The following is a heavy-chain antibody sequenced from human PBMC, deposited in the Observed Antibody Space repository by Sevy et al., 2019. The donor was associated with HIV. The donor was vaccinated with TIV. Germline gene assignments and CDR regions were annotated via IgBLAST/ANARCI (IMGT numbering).Heavy chain of an antibody. Sequence: ASVKVSCKVSGKTLSGLSMHWVRQGPGKGLEWVGSFDPEDGQRIYAHKLQGRVTMSEDTSTDTAYMDQSSLRSDDTAVYYCAATREYYYGNSGYFDYWGQGTLVTVSS. CDR2: FDPEDGQR. J-gene: IGHJ4*02. V-gene: IGHV1-24*01. D-gene: IGHD3-22*01. CDR1: GKTLSGLS. CDR3: AATREYYYGNSGYFDY.